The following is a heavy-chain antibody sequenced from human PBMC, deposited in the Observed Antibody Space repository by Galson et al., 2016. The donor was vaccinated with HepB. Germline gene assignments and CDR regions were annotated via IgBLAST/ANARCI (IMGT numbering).Heavy chain of an antibody. CDR1: GFTFSAHW. CDR3: VRDRLEGVTTFDY. CDR2: IKGDGSRT. D-gene: IGHD3-10*01. J-gene: IGHJ4*02. V-gene: IGHV3-74*01. Sequence: SLRLSCAASGFTFSAHWMHWVRQSPGKGLVWVSRIKGDGSRTHYADSVKGRFTISRDNAKNTLFLQMTSLRAEDTGIYYCVRDRLEGVTTFDYWGQGTLVTVSS.